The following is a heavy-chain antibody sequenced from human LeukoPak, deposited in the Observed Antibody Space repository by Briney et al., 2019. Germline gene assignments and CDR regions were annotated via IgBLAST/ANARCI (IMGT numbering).Heavy chain of an antibody. J-gene: IGHJ4*02. Sequence: GSLRLSCAASGFTFSSSWILWVRQAPGKGLVWVSRIKTDGSGGSTTSYADSVKGRFTISRDNAKNTLFLQMSSLRAEDTAVYYCAKERAGAGEYWGQGTLVTVSA. CDR2: IKTDGSGGSTT. D-gene: IGHD6-13*01. CDR3: AKERAGAGEY. CDR1: GFTFSSSW. V-gene: IGHV3-74*01.